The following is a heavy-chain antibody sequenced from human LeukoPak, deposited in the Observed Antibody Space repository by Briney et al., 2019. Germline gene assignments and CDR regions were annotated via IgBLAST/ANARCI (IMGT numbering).Heavy chain of an antibody. Sequence: SSETLSLTCTVSGGSISSYYWSWIRQPPGKGLEWIGYIYYSGSTNYNPSLKSRVTISVDTSKNQFSLKLSSVTAADTAVYYCARAGIYYYYGMDVRGQGTTVTVSS. V-gene: IGHV4-59*01. D-gene: IGHD1-26*01. CDR1: GGSISSYY. CDR3: ARAGIYYYYGMDV. CDR2: IYYSGST. J-gene: IGHJ6*02.